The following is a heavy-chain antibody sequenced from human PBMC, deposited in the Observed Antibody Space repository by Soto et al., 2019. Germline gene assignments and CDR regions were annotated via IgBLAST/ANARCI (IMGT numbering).Heavy chain of an antibody. D-gene: IGHD3-10*01. CDR1: GFTFSNYA. CDR2: ISDSGGST. J-gene: IGHJ4*02. V-gene: IGHV3-23*01. CDR3: AKDGFSGSGNYYFDD. Sequence: EVQLLESGGGLVQPGGSLRVSCAASGFTFSNYAMNWVLQAPGKGLEWVSVISDSGGSTYYADSVKGRFTISRDNSKNTLYLHMNSLTAEDTAVYYCAKDGFSGSGNYYFDDWGQGTLVTVSS.